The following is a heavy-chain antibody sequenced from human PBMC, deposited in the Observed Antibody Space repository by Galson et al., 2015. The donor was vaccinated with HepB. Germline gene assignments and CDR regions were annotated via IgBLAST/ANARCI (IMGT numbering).Heavy chain of an antibody. J-gene: IGHJ4*02. Sequence: SLRLSCAASGFTFSSYAMSWVRQAPGKGLEWVSAISGSGGSTYYADSVKGRFTISRDNSKNTLYLQMNSLRAEDTAVYYCAKGSLYGYYFDYWGQGTLVTVSS. V-gene: IGHV3-23*01. CDR3: AKGSLYGYYFDY. CDR2: ISGSGGST. CDR1: GFTFSSYA. D-gene: IGHD2-8*01.